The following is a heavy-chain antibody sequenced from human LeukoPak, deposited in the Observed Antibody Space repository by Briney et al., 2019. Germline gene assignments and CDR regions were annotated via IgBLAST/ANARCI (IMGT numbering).Heavy chain of an antibody. CDR2: FDPEDGET. CDR3: ATVAHYYDSSGYLVLGGFDY. D-gene: IGHD3-22*01. Sequence: GASVKVSCKVSGYTLTELSMHWLRQAPGKGLEWMGGFDPEDGETIYAQKFQGRVTMTEDTSTDTAYMELSSLRSEDTAVYYCATVAHYYDSSGYLVLGGFDYWGQGTLVTVSS. V-gene: IGHV1-24*01. CDR1: GYTLTELS. J-gene: IGHJ4*02.